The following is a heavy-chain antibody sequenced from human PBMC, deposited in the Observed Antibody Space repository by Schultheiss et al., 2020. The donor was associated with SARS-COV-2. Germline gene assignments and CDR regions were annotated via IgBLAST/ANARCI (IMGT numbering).Heavy chain of an antibody. V-gene: IGHV4-34*01. D-gene: IGHD2-2*02. CDR1: GDSISSYY. Sequence: SETLSLTCTVSGDSISSYYWSWIRQPPGKGLEWIGEINHSGSTNYNPSLKSRVTISVDTSKNQFSLKLSSVTAADTAVYYCARGLGYCSSTSCYNWFDPWGQGTLVTVSS. CDR3: ARGLGYCSSTSCYNWFDP. J-gene: IGHJ5*02. CDR2: INHSGST.